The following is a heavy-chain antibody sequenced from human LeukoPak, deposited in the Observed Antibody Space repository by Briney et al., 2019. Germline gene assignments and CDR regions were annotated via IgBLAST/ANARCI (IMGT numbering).Heavy chain of an antibody. CDR1: GYTFTGYY. CDR3: ARDLDYIAVAGTHFDY. V-gene: IGHV1-2*02. J-gene: IGHJ4*02. D-gene: IGHD6-19*01. Sequence: ASVKVSCKASGYTFTGYYMHWVRRAPGQGLEWMGWINPNSGGTNYAQKFQGRVTMTRDTSINTAYMELSRLRSDDTAVYYCARDLDYIAVAGTHFDYWGQGTLVTVSS. CDR2: INPNSGGT.